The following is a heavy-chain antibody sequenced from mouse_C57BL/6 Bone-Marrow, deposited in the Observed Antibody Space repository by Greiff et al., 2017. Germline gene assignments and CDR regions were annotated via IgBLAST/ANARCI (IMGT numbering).Heavy chain of an antibody. D-gene: IGHD2-3*01. CDR1: GYTFTSYW. CDR3: ASRWFLPIYAMAY. J-gene: IGHJ4*01. Sequence: QVQLQQPGAELVRPGSSVKLSCKASGYTFTSYWMDWVKQRPGQGLEWIGNIYPSDSETHYNQKFKDKATLTVDKSSSTASMQLSSLTSYDSAVYYCASRWFLPIYAMAYWGQGTSVTVSA. V-gene: IGHV1-61*01. CDR2: IYPSDSET.